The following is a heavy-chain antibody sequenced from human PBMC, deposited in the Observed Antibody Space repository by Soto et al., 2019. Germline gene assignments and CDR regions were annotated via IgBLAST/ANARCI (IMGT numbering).Heavy chain of an antibody. Sequence: SVKVSCKASGGTFSSYAISWVRQAPGQGLEWMGGIIPIFGTANYAQKFQGRVTITADESTSTAYMELSSLRSEDTAVYYCARDQWSYYCDSSCYSSPFDCWGQGTLVTVSS. D-gene: IGHD3-22*01. CDR3: ARDQWSYYCDSSCYSSPFDC. V-gene: IGHV1-69*13. CDR1: GGTFSSYA. J-gene: IGHJ4*02. CDR2: IIPIFGTA.